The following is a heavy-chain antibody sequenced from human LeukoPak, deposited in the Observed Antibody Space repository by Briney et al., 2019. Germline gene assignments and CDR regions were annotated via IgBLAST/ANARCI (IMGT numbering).Heavy chain of an antibody. V-gene: IGHV1-2*02. CDR1: GYTFTGYY. Sequence: ASVKDSCKASGYTFTGYYMHWVRQAPGQGLEWMGWINPNSGGTNYAQKFQGRVTMTRDTSISTAYMELSRLRSDDTAVYYCARGPSIAAAGGNYWGQGTLVTVSS. CDR3: ARGPSIAAAGGNY. D-gene: IGHD6-13*01. J-gene: IGHJ4*02. CDR2: INPNSGGT.